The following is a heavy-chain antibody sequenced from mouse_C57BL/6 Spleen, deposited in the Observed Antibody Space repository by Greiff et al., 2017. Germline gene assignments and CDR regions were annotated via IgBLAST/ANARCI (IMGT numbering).Heavy chain of an antibody. D-gene: IGHD2-1*01. Sequence: VQLQPSGAELVKPGASVKISCKASGYTFTDYYINWVKQRPGQGLEWIGKIGPGSGSTYDNEKFKGKATLTADKSSSTAYMQRSSLTSEDSAVYFCARRVIYYGNPYDAMDYWGQGTSVTVSS. CDR1: GYTFTDYY. CDR3: ARRVIYYGNPYDAMDY. CDR2: IGPGSGST. J-gene: IGHJ4*01. V-gene: IGHV1-77*01.